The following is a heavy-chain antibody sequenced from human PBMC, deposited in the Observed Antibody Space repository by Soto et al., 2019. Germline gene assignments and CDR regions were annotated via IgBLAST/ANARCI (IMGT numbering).Heavy chain of an antibody. J-gene: IGHJ4*02. CDR3: GGRPVERKVYDY. CDR2: IYYSGST. CDR1: GGSISGYY. D-gene: IGHD2-8*01. V-gene: IGHV4-59*08. Sequence: TSETLSLSCSVSGGSISGYYWSWIRQPPGKGLEWIGYIYYSGSTNYNPSLKRRVTISVDTSKNQISLNLSSVCAADTAVYYWGGRPVERKVYDYWAQGTLDPVSS.